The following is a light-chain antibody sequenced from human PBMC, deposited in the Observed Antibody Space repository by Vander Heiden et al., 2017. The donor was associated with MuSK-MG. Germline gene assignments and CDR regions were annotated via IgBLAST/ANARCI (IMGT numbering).Light chain of an antibody. CDR1: QSVISY. J-gene: IGKJ5*01. Sequence: EIMLIPSPATLSLSPGEITTLSCRASQSVISYLAWYQQKPGQAPRLLIYDASNRATGIPARFSGSGSGTDVTLTISSLEPEDFAVYYCQQRSNWPPITFGQGTRMEIK. CDR2: DAS. V-gene: IGKV3-11*01. CDR3: QQRSNWPPIT.